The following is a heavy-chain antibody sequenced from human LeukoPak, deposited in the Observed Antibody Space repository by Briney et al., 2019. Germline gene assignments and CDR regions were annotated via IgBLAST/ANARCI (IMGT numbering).Heavy chain of an antibody. CDR1: GGTFSSYA. D-gene: IGHD6-19*01. V-gene: IGHV1-69*06. CDR2: IIPIFGTA. CDR3: ARVFWYSSGWYYVDY. J-gene: IGHJ4*02. Sequence: SVKVSCKASGGTFSSYAISWVRQAPGQGLEWMGGIIPIFGTANYAQKFQGRVTITADKSTSTAYMELSSLRSEDTAVYYCARVFWYSSGWYYVDYWGQGTLVTVSS.